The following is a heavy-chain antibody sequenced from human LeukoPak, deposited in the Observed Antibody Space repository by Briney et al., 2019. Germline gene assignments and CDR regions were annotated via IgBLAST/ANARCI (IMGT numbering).Heavy chain of an antibody. J-gene: IGHJ4*02. D-gene: IGHD2-2*03. Sequence: GGSLRLSCAASGFSFTNYAMSWVRQALARGPEWLSSMKGGGETFYADSVKGRFTLSRDDSRNTVYLQLNNLRVEDTAIYYCARASWISIADAVCWGQGTQVTVSS. CDR1: GFSFTNYA. V-gene: IGHV3-23*01. CDR2: MKGGGET. CDR3: ARASWISIADAVC.